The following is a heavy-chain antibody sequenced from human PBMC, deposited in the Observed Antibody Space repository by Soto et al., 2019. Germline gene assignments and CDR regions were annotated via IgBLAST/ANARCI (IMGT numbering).Heavy chain of an antibody. Sequence: QITLKESGPTLVKPTQTLTLTCTFSGFSLSTSGVGVGWIRQPPGKALEWLALIYWDDDKRYSPSLKSRLTSTKDTSKHQVVLTMTNMDPVDTATYYCAHWDILTPTGGWYFDLWGRGTLVTVSS. J-gene: IGHJ2*01. V-gene: IGHV2-5*02. CDR3: AHWDILTPTGGWYFDL. CDR2: IYWDDDK. D-gene: IGHD3-9*01. CDR1: GFSLSTSGVG.